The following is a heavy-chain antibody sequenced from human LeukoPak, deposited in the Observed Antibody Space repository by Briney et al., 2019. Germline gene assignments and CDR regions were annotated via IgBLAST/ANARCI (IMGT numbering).Heavy chain of an antibody. CDR2: IYYSGST. CDR1: GGSISSYY. J-gene: IGHJ3*02. CDR3: ARTAGYSSSWDAFDI. V-gene: IGHV4-59*12. Sequence: SETLSLTCTVSGGSISSYYWSWIRQPPGKGLEWIGYIYYSGSTYYNPSLKSRVTISVDRSKNQFSLKLSSVTAADTAVYYCARTAGYSSSWDAFDIWGQGTMVTVSS. D-gene: IGHD6-13*01.